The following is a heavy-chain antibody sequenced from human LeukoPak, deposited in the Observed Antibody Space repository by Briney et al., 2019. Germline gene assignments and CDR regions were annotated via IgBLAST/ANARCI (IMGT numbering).Heavy chain of an antibody. J-gene: IGHJ4*02. CDR1: GFTFSSYW. V-gene: IGHV3-74*01. D-gene: IGHD4-23*01. CDR3: ARGRPHGNDY. Sequence: GGSQRLSCAASGFTFSSYWMNWVRQVPGKGLVWVSRIASDGNNRDYADSVKGRFTISRDNAKNTLYLQMNSLRVEDTAVYYCARGRPHGNDYWGQGTLVTVSS. CDR2: IASDGNNR.